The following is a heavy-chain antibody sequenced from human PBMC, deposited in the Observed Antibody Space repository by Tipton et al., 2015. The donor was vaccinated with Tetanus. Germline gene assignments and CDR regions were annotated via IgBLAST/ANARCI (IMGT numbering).Heavy chain of an antibody. Sequence: SLRLSCAASGFVFRSFAMSWVRQAPGKGLEWVSSISGSGATTDYAASVKGRFTISSDSSKNTLYLQMNSLRVEDTAVYYCARHGDGSSGYYYYFDYWGQGTRVTVSS. CDR3: ARHGDGSSGYYYYFDY. J-gene: IGHJ4*02. D-gene: IGHD3-22*01. V-gene: IGHV3-23*01. CDR2: ISGSGATT. CDR1: GFVFRSFA.